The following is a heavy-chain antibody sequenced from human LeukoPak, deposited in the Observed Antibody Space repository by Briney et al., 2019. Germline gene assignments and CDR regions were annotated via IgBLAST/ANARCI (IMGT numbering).Heavy chain of an antibody. V-gene: IGHV3-21*01. Sequence: GGSLRLSCAASGFTFSSYSMNWVRQAPGKGREWVSSISSSSSYIYYADSVKGRFTISRDNAKNSLYLQMNSLRAEDTAVYYCARDGGDYMDVWGKGTTVTVSS. CDR2: ISSSSSYI. J-gene: IGHJ6*03. CDR1: GFTFSSYS. CDR3: ARDGGDYMDV. D-gene: IGHD4-17*01.